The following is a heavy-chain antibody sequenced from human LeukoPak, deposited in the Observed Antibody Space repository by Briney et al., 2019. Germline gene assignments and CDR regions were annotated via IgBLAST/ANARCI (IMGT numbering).Heavy chain of an antibody. CDR1: GFTFSSYG. Sequence: GGSLRLSCAASGFTFSSYGMHWVRQAPGKGLEWVAVIWYEGSNKNYADSVKGRFTISRDNSKNTLYLQMNSLIAEDAAVYYCAIVSGYSSSWYSFDYWGQGTLVTVSS. CDR3: AIVSGYSSSWYSFDY. CDR2: IWYEGSNK. V-gene: IGHV3-33*01. J-gene: IGHJ4*02. D-gene: IGHD6-13*01.